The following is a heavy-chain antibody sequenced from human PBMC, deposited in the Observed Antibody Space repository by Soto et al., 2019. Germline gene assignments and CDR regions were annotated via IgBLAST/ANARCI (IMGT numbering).Heavy chain of an antibody. D-gene: IGHD3-22*01. CDR1: GFTFSDYY. CDR2: ISSSGSTI. Sequence: LRLSCAASGFTFSDYYMSWIRQAPGKGLEWVSYISSSGSTIYYADSVKGRFTISRDNAKNSLYLQMNSLRAEDTAVYYCAREYYYDSSGYYYNWGQGTLVTVSS. J-gene: IGHJ4*02. CDR3: AREYYYDSSGYYYN. V-gene: IGHV3-11*01.